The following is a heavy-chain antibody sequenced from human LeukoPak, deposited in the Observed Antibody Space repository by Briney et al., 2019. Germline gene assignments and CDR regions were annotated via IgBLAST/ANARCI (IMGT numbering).Heavy chain of an antibody. CDR2: IYPGDSDT. D-gene: IGHD3-10*01. Sequence: GESLKISCKGSRHSFTTYWIGWVRQMPGKGLEWMGIIYPGDSDTRYSPSFQGQVTISADKSISTAYLQWSSLKASDTAMYYCARLFGELDYYYYGMDVWGQGTTVTVSS. V-gene: IGHV5-51*01. J-gene: IGHJ6*02. CDR3: ARLFGELDYYYYGMDV. CDR1: RHSFTTYW.